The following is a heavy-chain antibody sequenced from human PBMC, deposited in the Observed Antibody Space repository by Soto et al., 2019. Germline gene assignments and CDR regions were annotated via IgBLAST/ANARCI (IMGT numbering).Heavy chain of an antibody. CDR1: GFMFSAYW. CDR3: ARDFYGGYTYGPGDY. CDR2: IHGDGGKI. D-gene: IGHD5-18*01. J-gene: IGHJ4*02. V-gene: IGHV3-7*01. Sequence: EVHLVESGGGLVQPGGSLRLSCAASGFMFSAYWMSWVRQAPEKGLEWVANIHGDGGKIYYVDSVKGRFTISRDNAKSSLYLQMNSLRAEDTAVYYCARDFYGGYTYGPGDYWGQGALVAVSS.